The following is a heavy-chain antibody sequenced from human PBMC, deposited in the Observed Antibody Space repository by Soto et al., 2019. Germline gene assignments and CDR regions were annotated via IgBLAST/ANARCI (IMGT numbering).Heavy chain of an antibody. Sequence: GASVKVSCKASGYTFTSYDINWVRQATGQGLEWMGWMNPNSGNTGYAQKFQGRVTMTRNTSISTAYMELSSLRSEDKAVYYCVLAPIVIMVYDPSVAGDWFDPWGQGTLVTVS. V-gene: IGHV1-8*01. CDR3: VLAPIVIMVYDPSVAGDWFDP. CDR2: MNPNSGNT. D-gene: IGHD2-8*01. J-gene: IGHJ5*02. CDR1: GYTFTSYD.